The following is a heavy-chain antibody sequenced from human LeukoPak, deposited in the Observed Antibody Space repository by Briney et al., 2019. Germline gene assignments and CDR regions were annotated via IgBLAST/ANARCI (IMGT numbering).Heavy chain of an antibody. J-gene: IGHJ4*02. Sequence: GRSLRLFCAASGFTFSSYGMHWVRQAPGKGLEWVAVIWYDTSNKYYADSVKGRFTISRDNSKNTLYLQMNSLRSEDTATYFCARGADQEFDFWGQGTLVTVSS. CDR2: IWYDTSNK. CDR1: GFTFSSYG. CDR3: ARGADQEFDF. V-gene: IGHV3-33*01.